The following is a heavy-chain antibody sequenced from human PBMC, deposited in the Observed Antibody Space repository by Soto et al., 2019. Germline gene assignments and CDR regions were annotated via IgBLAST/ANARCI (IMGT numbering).Heavy chain of an antibody. J-gene: IGHJ3*02. D-gene: IGHD1-26*01. CDR3: ARSRLHQWELLSAFDI. V-gene: IGHV3-21*01. CDR2: ISSSSSYI. Sequence: GGSLRLSCAASGFTFSSYSMNWVRQAPGKGLEWVSSISSSSSYIYYADSVKGRFTISRDNAKNSLYLQMNSLRAEDTAVYYCARSRLHQWELLSAFDIWGQGTMVTVSS. CDR1: GFTFSSYS.